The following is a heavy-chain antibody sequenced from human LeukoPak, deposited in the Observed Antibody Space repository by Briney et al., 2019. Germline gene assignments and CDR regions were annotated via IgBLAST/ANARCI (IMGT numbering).Heavy chain of an antibody. Sequence: KPGGSLRLPCAASGFTFSSYSMNWVRQAPGKGLEWVSSISSSSSYIYCADSVKGRFTISRDNAKNSLYLQMNSLRAEDTAVYYCARGRSGYSYGWGYYYYGMDVWGQGTTVTVSS. CDR3: ARGRSGYSYGWGYYYYGMDV. CDR2: ISSSSSYI. V-gene: IGHV3-21*01. CDR1: GFTFSSYS. J-gene: IGHJ6*02. D-gene: IGHD5-18*01.